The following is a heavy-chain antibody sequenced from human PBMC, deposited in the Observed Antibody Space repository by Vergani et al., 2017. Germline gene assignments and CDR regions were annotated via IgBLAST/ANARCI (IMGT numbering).Heavy chain of an antibody. Sequence: EVQLVESGGGLVQPGGSLRLSCAASGFTVSSNYMSWVRQAPGKGLEWVSVIYSGGNTYYADSVKGRFTISRDNSKNTLYLQMNSLRAEDTAVYYCARSLTTVTSRGTYYYYYGMDVWGQGTTVTVSS. CDR3: ARSLTTVTSRGTYYYYYGMDV. CDR2: IYSGGNT. J-gene: IGHJ6*02. CDR1: GFTVSSNY. D-gene: IGHD4-17*01. V-gene: IGHV3-66*02.